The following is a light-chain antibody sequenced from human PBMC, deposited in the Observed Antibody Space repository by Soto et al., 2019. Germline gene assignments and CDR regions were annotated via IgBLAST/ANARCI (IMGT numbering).Light chain of an antibody. J-gene: IGKJ5*01. Sequence: EVVLTQSPATLSVSPGERATLSCRASQSVSSNLAWYQQKPGQAPRLLIYDTSKRATGIPARFSGSGSGTDFFLTISSLAPEDIAVYYCQHRSNWPPGFGQGTRLEIK. V-gene: IGKV3-11*01. CDR3: QHRSNWPPG. CDR2: DTS. CDR1: QSVSSN.